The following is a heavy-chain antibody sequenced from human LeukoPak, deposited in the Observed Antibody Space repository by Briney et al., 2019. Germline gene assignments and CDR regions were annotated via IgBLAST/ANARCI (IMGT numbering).Heavy chain of an antibody. CDR2: IYTSGST. D-gene: IGHD6-19*01. CDR1: GGSISSSSYY. V-gene: IGHV4-61*02. J-gene: IGHJ4*02. CDR3: ARDSSGPVE. Sequence: PSETLSLTCTVSGGSISSSSYYWGWIRQPAGKGLEWIGRIYTSGSTNYNPSLKSRVTMSVDTSKNQFSLKLSSVTAADTAVYYCARDSSGPVEWGQGTLVTVSS.